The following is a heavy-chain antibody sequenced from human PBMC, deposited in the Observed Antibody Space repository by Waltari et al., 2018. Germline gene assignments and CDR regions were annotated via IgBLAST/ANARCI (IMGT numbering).Heavy chain of an antibody. V-gene: IGHV4-34*01. CDR1: GGSFSGYY. D-gene: IGHD2-2*01. J-gene: IGHJ5*02. Sequence: QVQLQQWGAGLLKPSETLSLTCAVYGGSFSGYYWSWISHPPGKGLELIGEINHSVSTNYNPSLKSRVTISVDTSKNQFSLKLSSVTAADTAVYYCARGRLKYQLLRGGYWFDPWGQGTLVTVSS. CDR2: INHSVST. CDR3: ARGRLKYQLLRGGYWFDP.